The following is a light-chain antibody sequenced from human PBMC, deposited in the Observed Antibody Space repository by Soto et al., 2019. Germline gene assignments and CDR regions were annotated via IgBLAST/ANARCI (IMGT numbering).Light chain of an antibody. V-gene: IGKV3-15*01. CDR1: QAISSN. J-gene: IGKJ4*01. CDR2: GAS. Sequence: EIVMTQSPATLSVSRGERATLSCRANQAISSNLAWYQQKPGQAPRLLIYGASTRATDIPDRFSGSGSGTEFTLTISSLQSEDFAVYYCQHYTNWIGTFGGGTKVDIK. CDR3: QHYTNWIGT.